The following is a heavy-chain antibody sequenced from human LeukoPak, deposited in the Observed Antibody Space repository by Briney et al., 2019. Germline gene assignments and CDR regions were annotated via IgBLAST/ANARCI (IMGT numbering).Heavy chain of an antibody. CDR2: ISAYNGNT. J-gene: IGHJ4*02. CDR3: ASSPLYYYGSGSYYNPPDY. CDR1: GYTFTSYG. D-gene: IGHD3-10*01. Sequence: ASVKVSCKASGYTFTSYGISWVRQAPGQGLEWMGWISAYNGNTNYAQKLQGRVTMTTDTSTSTAYMELRSLRSDDTAVYYCASSPLYYYGSGSYYNPPDYWGQGTLVTVSS. V-gene: IGHV1-18*01.